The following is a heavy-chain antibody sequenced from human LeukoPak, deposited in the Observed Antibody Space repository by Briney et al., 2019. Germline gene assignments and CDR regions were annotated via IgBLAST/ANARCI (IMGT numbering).Heavy chain of an antibody. D-gene: IGHD5-24*01. CDR1: GFTFSSYE. J-gene: IGHJ6*03. CDR2: ISSSGSTI. Sequence: GGSLRLSCAASGFTFSSYEMNWVRQAPGKGLEWVSYISSSGSTIYYADSVKGRFTISRDNVKNSLYLQMNSLRAEDTAVYYCARVLETLDYYYMDVWGKGTTVTISS. V-gene: IGHV3-48*03. CDR3: ARVLETLDYYYMDV.